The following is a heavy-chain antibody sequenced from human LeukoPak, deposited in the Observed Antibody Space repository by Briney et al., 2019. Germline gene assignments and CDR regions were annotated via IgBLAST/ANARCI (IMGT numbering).Heavy chain of an antibody. J-gene: IGHJ4*02. Sequence: PSETLSLTCTVSGYSISSGSYRGWIRQPPGKGLEWIGSIHHSGSIYNNPSLKSRVTISVDTSKSQFSLKLSSVTAADTAVYYCARAFGVVIYFDYWGQGTLVTVSS. CDR1: GYSISSGSY. CDR2: IHHSGSI. V-gene: IGHV4-38-2*02. D-gene: IGHD3-3*01. CDR3: ARAFGVVIYFDY.